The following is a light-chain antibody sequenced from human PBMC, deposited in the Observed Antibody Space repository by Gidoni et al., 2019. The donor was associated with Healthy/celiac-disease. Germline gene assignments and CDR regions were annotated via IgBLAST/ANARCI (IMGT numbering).Light chain of an antibody. CDR1: SSDVGGYNY. Sequence: QSALTQPASVSGSPGQSITISCTGTSSDVGGYNYVSWYQQHPGKAPKLMIYEVSNRPSGVSNRFSGSKSGNTAPPSISGLQAEDEADYYCSSYTSSSTPWVFGGGTKLTVL. V-gene: IGLV2-14*01. J-gene: IGLJ3*02. CDR2: EVS. CDR3: SSYTSSSTPWV.